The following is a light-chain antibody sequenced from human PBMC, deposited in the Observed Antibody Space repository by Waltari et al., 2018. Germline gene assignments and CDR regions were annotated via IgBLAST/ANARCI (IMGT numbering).Light chain of an antibody. V-gene: IGKV3-11*01. CDR3: QQRYNGPGGA. J-gene: IGKJ4*01. Sequence: IVLTQSPATLSLSRGERATPSCRASRSVRTYYAWYQQKPRQATRLLIYDASNRAAGIPARCSGGGSGTDFTLTISSLQPEDFALYCGQQRYNGPGGAIGGGTMVEI. CDR1: RSVRTY. CDR2: DAS.